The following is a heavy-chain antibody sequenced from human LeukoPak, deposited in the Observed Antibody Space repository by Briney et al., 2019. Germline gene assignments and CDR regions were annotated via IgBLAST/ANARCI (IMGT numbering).Heavy chain of an antibody. J-gene: IGHJ4*02. CDR3: ARERGYYDSSGYYEPLPIDY. CDR2: INPSGGST. Sequence: ASVKVSCKASGYAFTSYGISWVRQAPGQGLEWMGIINPSGGSTSYAQKFQGRVTMTRDTSTSTVYMELSSLRSEDTAVYYCARERGYYDSSGYYEPLPIDYWGQGTLVTVSS. CDR1: GYAFTSYG. V-gene: IGHV1-46*01. D-gene: IGHD3-22*01.